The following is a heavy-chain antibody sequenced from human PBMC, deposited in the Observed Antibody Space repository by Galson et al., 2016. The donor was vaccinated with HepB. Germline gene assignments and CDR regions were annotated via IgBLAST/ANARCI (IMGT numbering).Heavy chain of an antibody. CDR2: ISSSSNYK. D-gene: IGHD5-24*01. J-gene: IGHJ4*02. CDR1: GFTLSGYS. V-gene: IGHV3-21*01. CDR3: ARLDDYTSSYDQ. Sequence: SLRLSCAASGFTLSGYSMNWVRQAPGKGLEWVSSISSSSNYKYQADPRKGRFTISRDNAKNSLYLQMNSLRAEDTAVYYCARLDDYTSSYDQWGRGTLVTVSS.